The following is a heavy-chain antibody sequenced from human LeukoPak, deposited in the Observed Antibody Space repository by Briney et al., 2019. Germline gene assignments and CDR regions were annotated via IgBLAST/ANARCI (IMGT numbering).Heavy chain of an antibody. CDR3: ARELGTHFDY. CDR2: ISSSGSTI. CDR1: GXTFSSYA. J-gene: IGHJ4*02. Sequence: GGSLRLSCAASGXTFSSYAMSWVRQAPGKGLEWVSYISSSGSTIYYADSVKGRFTISRDNAKNSLYLQMNSLRAEDTAVYYCARELGTHFDYWGQGTLVTVSS. V-gene: IGHV3-48*03. D-gene: IGHD7-27*01.